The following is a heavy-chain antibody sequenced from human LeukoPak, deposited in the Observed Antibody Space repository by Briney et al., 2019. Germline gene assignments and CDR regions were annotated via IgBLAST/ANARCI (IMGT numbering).Heavy chain of an antibody. CDR2: IYTSGST. CDR1: GGSISSGSYY. CDR3: ARGDDRYCSSTSCYGSAFDY. Sequence: SETLSLTCTVSGGSISSGSYYWSWIRQPAGKGLEWIGRIYTSGSTNYNPSLKSRVTISVDTSKNQFSLKLSSVTAADTAVYYCARGDDRYCSSTSCYGSAFDYWGQGTLVTVSS. D-gene: IGHD2-2*01. J-gene: IGHJ4*02. V-gene: IGHV4-61*02.